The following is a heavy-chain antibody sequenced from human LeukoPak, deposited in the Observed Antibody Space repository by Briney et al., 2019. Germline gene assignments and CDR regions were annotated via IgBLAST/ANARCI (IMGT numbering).Heavy chain of an antibody. CDR2: ISSSGSTI. D-gene: IGHD3-22*01. J-gene: IGHJ4*02. V-gene: IGHV3-11*04. Sequence: PGGSLRLSCAASGLTFSDYYMTWIRQAPGKGLEWVAYISSSGSTIYSADSVKGRFTVSRDNAKNSLFLHMNSLRAEDTAIYYCAIQIIMIVVVPYFDYWGQGTLVTVSS. CDR3: AIQIIMIVVVPYFDY. CDR1: GLTFSDYY.